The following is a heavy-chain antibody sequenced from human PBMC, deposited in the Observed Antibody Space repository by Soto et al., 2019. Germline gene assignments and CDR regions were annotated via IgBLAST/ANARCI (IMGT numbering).Heavy chain of an antibody. D-gene: IGHD5-18*01. CDR3: AREVQLANLSTYSYIDV. J-gene: IGHJ6*03. Sequence: QVQLVQSGAEVKKPGASVKVSCKASGYTFTSYGISWVRQAPGQGLEWMGWISAYNGNTNYAQKLQGRVTMTQDTSTSTAYMELRSLRSDDTAVYYCAREVQLANLSTYSYIDVWGKGTTVTVSS. V-gene: IGHV1-18*01. CDR1: GYTFTSYG. CDR2: ISAYNGNT.